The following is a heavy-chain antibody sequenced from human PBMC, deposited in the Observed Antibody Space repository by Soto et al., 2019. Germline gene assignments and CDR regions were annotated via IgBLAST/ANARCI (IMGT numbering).Heavy chain of an antibody. V-gene: IGHV3-64D*06. CDR1: GFTFSSYA. D-gene: IGHD4-17*01. J-gene: IGHJ2*01. CDR2: ISSNGGST. CDR3: VKDFSDYGDFWYFDL. Sequence: GGSLRLSCSASGFTFSSYAMHWVRQAPGKGLEYVSAISSNGGSTYYADSVKGRFTISRDNSKNTLYLQMSSLRAEDTAVYYYVKDFSDYGDFWYFDLWGRGTLVTVSS.